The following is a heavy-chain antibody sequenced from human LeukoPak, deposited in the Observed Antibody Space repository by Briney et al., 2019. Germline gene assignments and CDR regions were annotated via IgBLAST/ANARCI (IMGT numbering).Heavy chain of an antibody. CDR2: MNPNSGNT. V-gene: IGHV1-8*01. CDR3: ARARVISLNWFDP. CDR1: GYTFTSYD. Sequence: GASVKVSCKASGYTFTSYDINWVRPATGQGLEWMGWMNPNSGNTGYAQKFQGRVTMTRNTSISTAYMELSSLRSEDTAVYYCARARVISLNWFDPWGQGTLVAVSS. J-gene: IGHJ5*02. D-gene: IGHD2-21*01.